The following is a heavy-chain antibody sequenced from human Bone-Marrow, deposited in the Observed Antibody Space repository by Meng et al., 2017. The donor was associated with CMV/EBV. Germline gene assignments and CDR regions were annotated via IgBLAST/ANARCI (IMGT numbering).Heavy chain of an antibody. Sequence: GGSLRLSCAASGFTFSSYAMHWVRQAPGKGLEWVAVISYDGSNKYYADSVKGRFTISRDNPKNTLYLQMNSLRAEDTAVYYCARAYPLIAARSFDYWGQGPRSPSPQ. CDR3: ARAYPLIAARSFDY. V-gene: IGHV3-30*04. J-gene: IGHJ4*02. CDR2: ISYDGSNK. D-gene: IGHD6-6*01. CDR1: GFTFSSYA.